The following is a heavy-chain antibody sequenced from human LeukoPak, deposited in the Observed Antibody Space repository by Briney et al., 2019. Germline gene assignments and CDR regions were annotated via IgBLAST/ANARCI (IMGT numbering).Heavy chain of an antibody. CDR1: EFTFSSYG. D-gene: IGHD6-19*01. CDR2: ISGSGGST. J-gene: IGHJ4*02. V-gene: IGHV3-23*01. Sequence: PGGSLRLSCAASEFTFSSYGMSWVRQAPGKGLEWVSVISGSGGSTYYADSVKGRFTISRDNAKNSLYLQMNSLRAEDTAVYYCAKIAVAGTWDHFDYWGQGTLVTVSS. CDR3: AKIAVAGTWDHFDY.